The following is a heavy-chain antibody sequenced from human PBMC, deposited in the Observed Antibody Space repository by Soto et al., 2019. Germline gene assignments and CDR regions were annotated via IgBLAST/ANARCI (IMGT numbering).Heavy chain of an antibody. J-gene: IGHJ4*02. V-gene: IGHV1-3*01. Sequence: GASVKVSCKASGYPFINYAMHWVRRAPGQRLEWLGWINGGNGNTKYSQRFQGRVTITRDESTSTAYMELSSLRSEDTAVYYCAREAPGDYDSSGYYYDVELDYWGQGTLVTVSS. D-gene: IGHD3-22*01. CDR2: INGGNGNT. CDR1: GYPFINYA. CDR3: AREAPGDYDSSGYYYDVELDY.